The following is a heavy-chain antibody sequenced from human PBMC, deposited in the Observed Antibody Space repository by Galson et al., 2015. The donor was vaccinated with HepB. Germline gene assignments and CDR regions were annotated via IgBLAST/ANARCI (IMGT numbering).Heavy chain of an antibody. CDR1: GYTLTELS. Sequence: SVKVSCKVSGYTLTELSMHWVRQAPGKGLEWMGGFDPEDGETIYAQKFQGRVTMTEDTSTDTAYMELSSLRSEDTAGYYCATETYSSSWYAFDYWGQGTLVTVSS. D-gene: IGHD6-13*01. V-gene: IGHV1-24*01. CDR2: FDPEDGET. J-gene: IGHJ4*02. CDR3: ATETYSSSWYAFDY.